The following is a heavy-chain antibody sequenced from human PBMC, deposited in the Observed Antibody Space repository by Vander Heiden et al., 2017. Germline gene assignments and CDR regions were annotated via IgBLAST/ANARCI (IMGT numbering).Heavy chain of an antibody. V-gene: IGHV3-23*01. D-gene: IGHD3-22*01. Sequence: EVQLLESGGGLVQPGVSLRLSCEVSRIRFGTTAMGWVRQAPGKGLEWVLAISGSGANTYYADSVKGRFTISRDNSKNTLYLQMNSLRAEDTAVYYCAKEYYYDSSGYYLGGGFDYWGQGTLVTVSS. CDR2: ISGSGANT. J-gene: IGHJ4*02. CDR3: AKEYYYDSSGYYLGGGFDY. CDR1: RIRFGTTA.